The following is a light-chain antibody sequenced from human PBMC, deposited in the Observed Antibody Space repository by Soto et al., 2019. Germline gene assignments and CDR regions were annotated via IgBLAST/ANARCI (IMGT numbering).Light chain of an antibody. CDR2: GAS. CDR3: QQYGISPRT. CDR1: QSVSSRC. Sequence: EIVLTQSPGTLSLSPGERATHSCRASQSVSSRCLAWFQQKPGQAPRLLIYGASSRATGSPDRFSGSGSGTDFTLTISRLEPEDFAVYYCQQYGISPRTFGQGTRVEIK. J-gene: IGKJ1*01. V-gene: IGKV3-20*01.